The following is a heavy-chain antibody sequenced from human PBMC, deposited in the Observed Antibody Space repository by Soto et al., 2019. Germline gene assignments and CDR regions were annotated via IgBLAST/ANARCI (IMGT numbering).Heavy chain of an antibody. V-gene: IGHV1-18*01. CDR3: ARVCSGGSCDYYYYYGMDV. CDR1: GCTFTSYG. J-gene: IGHJ6*02. D-gene: IGHD2-15*01. Sequence: GASVKVSCKASGCTFTSYGISWVRQAPGQGLEWMGWISAYNGNTNYAQKLQGRVTMTTDTSTSTAYMEVRSLRSDDTAVYYCARVCSGGSCDYYYYYGMDVWGQGTTVTVSS. CDR2: ISAYNGNT.